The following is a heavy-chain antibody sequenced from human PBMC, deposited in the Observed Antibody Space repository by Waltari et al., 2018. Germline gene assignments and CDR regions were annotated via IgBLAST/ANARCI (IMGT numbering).Heavy chain of an antibody. CDR3: ANNPYCFNGHCLREFDY. Sequence: QVQLVESGGRVVQPGGSLRLSCTASGFTLRNYGMHWVRQAPGKGLGSGAFIHYEGYDTFYADSVKGRFTISRDTSTNTLFLLMNSLRPEDTAVYYCANNPYCFNGHCLREFDYWGQGTLVTVSS. CDR2: IHYEGYDT. J-gene: IGHJ4*02. V-gene: IGHV3-30*02. CDR1: GFTLRNYG. D-gene: IGHD2-21*02.